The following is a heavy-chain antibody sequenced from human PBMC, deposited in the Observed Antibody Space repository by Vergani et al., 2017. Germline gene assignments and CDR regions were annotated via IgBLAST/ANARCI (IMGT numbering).Heavy chain of an antibody. D-gene: IGHD6-19*01. CDR3: ARGSSGVRRNYMDV. CDR2: ISSSGSTI. Sequence: QVQLVESGGGLVKPGGSLRLSCAASGFTFSAYYMSWIRQAPGKGLEWVSYISSSGSTIYYADSVTGRFSLSMDNAKNSLYLQMNSLRAEDTAVYYCARGSSGVRRNYMDVWGKGTTVTVSS. V-gene: IGHV3-11*01. J-gene: IGHJ6*03. CDR1: GFTFSAYY.